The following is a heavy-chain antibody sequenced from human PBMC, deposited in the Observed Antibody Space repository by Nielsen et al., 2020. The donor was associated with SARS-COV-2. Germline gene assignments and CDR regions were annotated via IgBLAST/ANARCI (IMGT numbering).Heavy chain of an antibody. D-gene: IGHD6-13*01. Sequence: GGSLRLSCVASGFTFSSYAMHWVRQAPGKGLEYVSAISSNGGSTYYANSVKGRFTISRDNSKNTLYLQMGSLRAEDMAVYYCAREAAAGPFDYWGQGTLVTVSS. CDR3: AREAAAGPFDY. CDR2: ISSNGGST. CDR1: GFTFSSYA. V-gene: IGHV3-64*01. J-gene: IGHJ4*02.